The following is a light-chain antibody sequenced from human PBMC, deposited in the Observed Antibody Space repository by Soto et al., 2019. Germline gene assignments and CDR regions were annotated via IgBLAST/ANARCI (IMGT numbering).Light chain of an antibody. CDR2: GAS. V-gene: IGKV3-20*01. CDR1: QSVSSSY. Sequence: EIVLTQSPDTLSLSPGERATLSCRASQSVSSSYLAWYQQKPGQAPRLLIYGASSRATGIPDRFSGSGSGTDFTLSISRLEPEDCALYYCQQYGSSALTFGGGTKVEIK. J-gene: IGKJ4*01. CDR3: QQYGSSALT.